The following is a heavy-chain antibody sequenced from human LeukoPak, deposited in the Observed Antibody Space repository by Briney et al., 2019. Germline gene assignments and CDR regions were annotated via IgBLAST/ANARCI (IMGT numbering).Heavy chain of an antibody. CDR3: AKDPRPLTWIQPYYGMDV. CDR1: GFTFSSYA. CDR2: ISGSGGST. D-gene: IGHD5-18*01. Sequence: TGGSLRLSCAASGFTFSSYAMSWVRQAPGKGLEWVSAISGSGGSTYYADSVKGRFTISRDNSKNTLYLQMNSLRAEDTAVYYCAKDPRPLTWIQPYYGMDVWGQGTTVTVSS. J-gene: IGHJ6*02. V-gene: IGHV3-23*01.